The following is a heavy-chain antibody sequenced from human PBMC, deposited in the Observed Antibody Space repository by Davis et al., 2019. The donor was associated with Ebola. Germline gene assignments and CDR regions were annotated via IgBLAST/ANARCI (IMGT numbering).Heavy chain of an antibody. J-gene: IGHJ2*01. V-gene: IGHV1-69*13. Sequence: SVKVSCKASGGPFRRYGFSWVRQAPGQGLEWMGGTIPIFGKVNSAQKFQGRVTITADESTSTTYMELSSLRSEDTAVYYCARDYYDDSGYPSRYFDLWGRGTLITVFS. CDR1: GGPFRRYG. CDR3: ARDYYDDSGYPSRYFDL. D-gene: IGHD3-22*01. CDR2: TIPIFGKV.